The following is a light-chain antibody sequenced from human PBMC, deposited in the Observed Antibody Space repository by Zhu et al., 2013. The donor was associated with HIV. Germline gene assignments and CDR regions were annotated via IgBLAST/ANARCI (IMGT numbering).Light chain of an antibody. J-gene: IGKJ3*01. Sequence: DIQMTQSPSTLSASVGDRVTITCRASQSISSWLAWYQQKPGKAPKLLIFDASSLESGVPSRFSGSGSGTEFTLTISSLQPDDFATYYCQQLNSYPIFAFGPGTKVNIK. CDR3: QQLNSYPIFA. CDR1: QSISSW. V-gene: IGKV1-5*01. CDR2: DAS.